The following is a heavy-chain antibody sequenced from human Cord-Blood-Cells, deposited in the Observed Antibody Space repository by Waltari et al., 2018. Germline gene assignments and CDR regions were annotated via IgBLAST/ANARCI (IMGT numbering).Heavy chain of an antibody. CDR2: INPNSGGT. CDR1: GYTFTGYY. V-gene: IGHV1-2*02. J-gene: IGHJ4*02. CDR3: GRWFGYYFDY. Sequence: QVQLVQSGAEVKKPGASVKVSCKASGYTFTGYYMPWVRQAPGQGLEWMGWINPNSGGTNDAQKFQGRVTMTRDTSISTAYMELSRLRSDDTAVYYCGRWFGYYFDYWGQGTLVTVSS. D-gene: IGHD3-10*01.